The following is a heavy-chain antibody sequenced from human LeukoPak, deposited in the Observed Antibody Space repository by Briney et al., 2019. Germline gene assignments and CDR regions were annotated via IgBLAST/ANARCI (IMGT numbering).Heavy chain of an antibody. D-gene: IGHD4-17*01. CDR2: ISPNGVIT. J-gene: IGHJ2*01. Sequence: GGTLRLSCAASGFTFSSHGMNWVRQAPGKGLEWVSGISPNGVITYYADSVKGRFTISRDNSKGTVYLQMNSLRAEDTAVYYCARGVTTWSSYWYFDLWGRGTLVTVSS. CDR1: GFTFSSHG. V-gene: IGHV3-23*01. CDR3: ARGVTTWSSYWYFDL.